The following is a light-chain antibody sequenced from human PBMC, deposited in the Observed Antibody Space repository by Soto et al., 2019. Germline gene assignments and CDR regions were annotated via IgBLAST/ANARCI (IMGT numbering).Light chain of an antibody. CDR1: SSDVGKYDY. Sequence: QSALTQPPSASGSPGQSVTISCTGTSSDVGKYDYVSWFQHHPGKAPKLIIYEVSKRPSGVPDRFSGSKSGSTASLTVSGLQTEDEADYYCSSYAGFNQVIFGGGTKLTVL. CDR2: EVS. CDR3: SSYAGFNQVI. V-gene: IGLV2-8*01. J-gene: IGLJ2*01.